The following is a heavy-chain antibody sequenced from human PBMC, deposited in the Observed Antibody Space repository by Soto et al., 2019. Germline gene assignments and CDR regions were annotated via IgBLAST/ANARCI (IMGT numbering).Heavy chain of an antibody. Sequence: ESGGGVVQPGRSLRLSCAASGFTFSSYGMHWVRQAPGKGLEWVAVISYDGSNKYYADSVKGRFTISRDNSKNTLYLQMNSLRAEDTAVYYCAKESDYYDSSGDWFDPWGQGTLVTVSS. CDR2: ISYDGSNK. J-gene: IGHJ5*02. CDR1: GFTFSSYG. D-gene: IGHD3-22*01. CDR3: AKESDYYDSSGDWFDP. V-gene: IGHV3-30*18.